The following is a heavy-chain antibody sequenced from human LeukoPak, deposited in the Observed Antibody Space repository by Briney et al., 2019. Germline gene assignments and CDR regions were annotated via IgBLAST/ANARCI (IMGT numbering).Heavy chain of an antibody. CDR1: GFTFGDYA. V-gene: IGHV3-49*03. CDR3: TRDLGWYWSASVSGY. J-gene: IGHJ4*02. CDR2: IRSKAYGGTT. Sequence: GGSLRLSCTASGFTFGDYAMSWFRQAPGKGLEWVGFIRSKAYGGTTEYAASVKGRFTIPRDDSKSIAYLQMNSLKTEDTAAYYCTRDLGWYWSASVSGYWGQGTLVTVSS. D-gene: IGHD6-19*01.